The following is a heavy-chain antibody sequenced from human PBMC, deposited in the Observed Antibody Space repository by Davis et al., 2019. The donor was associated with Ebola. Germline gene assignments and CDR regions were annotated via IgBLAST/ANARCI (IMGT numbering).Heavy chain of an antibody. J-gene: IGHJ4*02. CDR2: IKMDGSRQ. CDR1: GFSFSNYW. V-gene: IGHV3-7*01. Sequence: PGGSLRLSCEASGFSFSNYWMGWVRQAPGKGLEWVANIKMDGSRQQYAYSVRGRFSISRDNGKNSLYLQLNSLRAEDTAVYYCTREVGWYRLDYWGQGTLVSVSS. CDR3: TREVGWYRLDY. D-gene: IGHD6-19*01.